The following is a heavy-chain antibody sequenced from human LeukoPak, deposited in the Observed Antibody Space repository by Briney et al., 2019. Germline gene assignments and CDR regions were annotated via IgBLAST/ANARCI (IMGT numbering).Heavy chain of an antibody. CDR3: TTGSNEGY. J-gene: IGHJ4*02. D-gene: IGHD1-1*01. CDR1: GITFSSYM. V-gene: IGHV3-15*01. Sequence: GGSLRLSCAASGITFSSYMLTWVRQAPGKGLEWVGRIKRKIEGATTDYPAPVKGRFTISRDDSKNALYLQMNSLKTEDTAVYYCTTGSNEGYWGQGTLVTVSS. CDR2: IKRKIEGATT.